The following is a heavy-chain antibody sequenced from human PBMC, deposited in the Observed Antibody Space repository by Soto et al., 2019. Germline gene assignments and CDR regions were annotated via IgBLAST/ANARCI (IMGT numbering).Heavy chain of an antibody. CDR3: ARDLGYYDSSGYFAY. J-gene: IGHJ4*02. D-gene: IGHD3-22*01. Sequence: QVQLVESGGGLVKPGGSLRLSCAASGFTFSDYYMSWIRQAPGKGLEWVSYISSSGTIIYDTDSVKGRFTISRDNAKNSLYLQMNSPRAEDTAVYYCARDLGYYDSSGYFAYWGQGPLVTVSS. CDR1: GFTFSDYY. V-gene: IGHV3-11*01. CDR2: ISSSGTII.